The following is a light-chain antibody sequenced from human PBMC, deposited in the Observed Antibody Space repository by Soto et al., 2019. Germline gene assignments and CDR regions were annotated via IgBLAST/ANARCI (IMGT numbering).Light chain of an antibody. J-gene: IGLJ7*01. CDR2: EVS. CDR1: SSDVGGY. V-gene: IGLV2-14*01. Sequence: QSVLTQPASVSGSPGQSITISCTGTSSDVGGYVSWYQQHPGKAPKLMFYEVSYRPSGVSNRFSGSKSGNTASLTISGLQTEDEADYYCTSYTSSSSWVFGGGTQLTVL. CDR3: TSYTSSSSWV.